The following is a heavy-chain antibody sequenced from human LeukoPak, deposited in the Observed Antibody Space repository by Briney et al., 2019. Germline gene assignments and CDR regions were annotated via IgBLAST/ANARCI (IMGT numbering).Heavy chain of an antibody. Sequence: SVKASCKASGGTFSSYAISWVRQAPGQGLEWMGGIIPIFGTANYAQKFQGRVTITADKSTSTAYMELSRLRSDDTAVYYCARGREDYYESSGYECWFDPWGQGTLVTVSA. CDR1: GGTFSSYA. CDR3: ARGREDYYESSGYECWFDP. J-gene: IGHJ5*02. D-gene: IGHD3-22*01. V-gene: IGHV1-69*06. CDR2: IIPIFGTA.